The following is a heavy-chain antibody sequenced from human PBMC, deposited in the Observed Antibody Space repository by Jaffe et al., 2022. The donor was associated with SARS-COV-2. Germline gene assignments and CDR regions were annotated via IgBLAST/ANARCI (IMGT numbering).Heavy chain of an antibody. Sequence: QLQLQESGPGLVKPSETLSLTCTVSGGSISSSSYYWGWIRQPPGKGLEWIGSIYYSGSTYYNPSLKSRVTISVDTSKNQFSLKLSSVTAADTAVYYCARHEGGVITFGGVIVLPGYFDYWGQGTLVTVSS. V-gene: IGHV4-39*01. CDR2: IYYSGST. CDR3: ARHEGGVITFGGVIVLPGYFDY. CDR1: GGSISSSSYY. D-gene: IGHD3-16*02. J-gene: IGHJ4*02.